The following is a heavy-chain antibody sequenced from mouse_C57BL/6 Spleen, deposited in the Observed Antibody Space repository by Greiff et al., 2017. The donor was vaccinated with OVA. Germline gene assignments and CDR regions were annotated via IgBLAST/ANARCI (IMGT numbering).Heavy chain of an antibody. D-gene: IGHD4-1*01. CDR3: ARHWGAWFAY. CDR1: GYTFTDYN. Sequence: EVQLVESGPELVKPGASVKIPCKASGYTFTDYNMDWVKQSHGKSLEWIGDINPNNGGTIYNQKFKGKATLTVDKSSSTAYMELRSLTSEDTAVYYCARHWGAWFAYWGQGTLVTVSA. CDR2: INPNNGGT. J-gene: IGHJ3*01. V-gene: IGHV1-18*01.